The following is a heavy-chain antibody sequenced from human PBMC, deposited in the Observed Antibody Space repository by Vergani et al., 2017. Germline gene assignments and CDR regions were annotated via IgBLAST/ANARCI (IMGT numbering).Heavy chain of an antibody. D-gene: IGHD2-2*01. CDR2: IYTSGIT. J-gene: IGHJ5*02. Sequence: QVQLQESGPGLVKPSQTLSLTCTVSGGSISSGSYYWSWIRQPAGKGLEWIGRIYTSGITNYHPSLKSRVTISVDTSNNQFSLKLSSVTAADTAVYYCARSVVPAVPFDPWGQGTLVTVSS. CDR3: ARSVVPAVPFDP. CDR1: GGSISSGSYY. V-gene: IGHV4-61*02.